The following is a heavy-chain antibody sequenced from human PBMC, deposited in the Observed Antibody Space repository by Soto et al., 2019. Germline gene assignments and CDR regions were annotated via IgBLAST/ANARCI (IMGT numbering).Heavy chain of an antibody. CDR3: ARDLSMTTVTPFDP. CDR1: GYTFTSYA. D-gene: IGHD4-17*01. J-gene: IGHJ5*02. Sequence: GASVKVSCKASGYTFTSYAMHWVRQAPGQRLEWMGWINAGNGNTKYSQKFQGRVTITRDTSASTAYMELSSLRSEDTAVYYCARDLSMTTVTPFDPWGQGTLVTVSS. V-gene: IGHV1-3*01. CDR2: INAGNGNT.